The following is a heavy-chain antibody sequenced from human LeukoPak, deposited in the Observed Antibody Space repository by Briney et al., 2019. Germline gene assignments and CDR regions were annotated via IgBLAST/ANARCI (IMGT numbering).Heavy chain of an antibody. CDR2: IWYDGSNK. J-gene: IGHJ5*02. V-gene: IGHV3-33*01. D-gene: IGHD4-17*01. CDR3: ARDPARATVTTGGWFDP. CDR1: GFTFSSYG. Sequence: GRSLRLSCAASGFTFSSYGMHWVRQAPGKGQEWVAVIWYDGSNKYYADSVKGRFTISRDNSKNTLYLQMNSLRAEDTAVYYCARDPARATVTTGGWFDPWGQGTLVTVS.